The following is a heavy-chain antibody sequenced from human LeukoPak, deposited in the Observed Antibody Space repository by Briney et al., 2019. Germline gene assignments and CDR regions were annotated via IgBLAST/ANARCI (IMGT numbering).Heavy chain of an antibody. CDR3: AREPNTVTEAPRDYYYYYMDV. Sequence: GASVKVSCKASGGTFSSYAISWVRQAPGQGLEWMGGIIPIFGTANYAQKFQGRVTITADKSTSTAYMELSSLRSEDTAVYYCAREPNTVTEAPRDYYYYYMDVWGKGTTVTVSS. V-gene: IGHV1-69*06. J-gene: IGHJ6*03. CDR1: GGTFSSYA. D-gene: IGHD4-17*01. CDR2: IIPIFGTA.